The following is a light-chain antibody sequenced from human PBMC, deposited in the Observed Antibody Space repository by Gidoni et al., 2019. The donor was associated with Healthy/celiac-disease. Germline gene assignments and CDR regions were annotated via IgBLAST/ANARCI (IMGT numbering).Light chain of an antibody. CDR3: QQSYSNPIN. J-gene: IGKJ5*01. CDR2: AAS. V-gene: IGKV1-39*01. CDR1: QSISSY. Sequence: DLQMTQSPSSLSASVGDRVTITCRASQSISSYLNGYQQKPGKAPKLLIYAASSLQSGVPSRFSGSGAGTDFTLTISSLQPEDFATYYCQQSYSNPINFGKGTRLEIK.